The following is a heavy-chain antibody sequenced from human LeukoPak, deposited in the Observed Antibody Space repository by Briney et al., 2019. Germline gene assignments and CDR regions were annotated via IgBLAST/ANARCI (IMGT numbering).Heavy chain of an antibody. J-gene: IGHJ3*02. CDR2: INWNGGST. V-gene: IGHV3-20*04. D-gene: IGHD3-22*01. CDR3: ARDYIAETYYYDSSGAFDI. Sequence: GGSLRLSCAASGFTFDDYGMSWVRQAPGKGLGWVSGINWNGGSTGYADSVKGRFTISRDNAKNSLYLQMNSLRAEDTALYYCARDYIAETYYYDSSGAFDIWGQGTMVTVSS. CDR1: GFTFDDYG.